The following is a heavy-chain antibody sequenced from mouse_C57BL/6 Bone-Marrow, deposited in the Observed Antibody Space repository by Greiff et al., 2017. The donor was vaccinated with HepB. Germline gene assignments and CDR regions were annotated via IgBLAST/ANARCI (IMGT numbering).Heavy chain of an antibody. CDR2: ISNGGGST. J-gene: IGHJ4*01. CDR1: GFTFSDYY. V-gene: IGHV5-12*01. CDR3: ARHDSSGYYYAMDY. D-gene: IGHD3-2*02. Sequence: EVHLVESGGGLVQPGGSLKLSCAASGFTFSDYYMYWVRQTPEKRLEWVAYISNGGGSTYYPDTVKGRFTISRDNAKNTLYLQMSRLKSEDTAMYYCARHDSSGYYYAMDYWGQGTSVTVSS.